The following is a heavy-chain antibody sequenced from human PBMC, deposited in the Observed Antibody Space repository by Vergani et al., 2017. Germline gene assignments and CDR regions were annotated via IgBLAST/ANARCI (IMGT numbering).Heavy chain of an antibody. D-gene: IGHD3-10*02. Sequence: QVQLVESGGGVVQPGRSLRLSCAASGFTFSSYGMHWVRQAPGKGLEWVAVIWYDGSNKYYADSVKGRFTISRDNSKNTLYLQMNSLRAEDTAVYYCAREGLLMSGLYYWGQGTLVTVSS. CDR1: GFTFSSYG. CDR3: AREGLLMSGLYY. CDR2: IWYDGSNK. V-gene: IGHV3-33*01. J-gene: IGHJ4*02.